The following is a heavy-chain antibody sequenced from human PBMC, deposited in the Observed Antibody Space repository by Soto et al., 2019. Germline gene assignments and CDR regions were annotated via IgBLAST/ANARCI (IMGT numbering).Heavy chain of an antibody. Sequence: GASVKVSCKASGYTFTCYYMHWVRQAPGQGLEWMGWINPNSGGTNYAQKFQGWVTMTRDTSISTAYMELSGLRSDDTAVYYCARGPFRCSGGSCYDDTEYFQHWGQGTLVTVSS. CDR3: ARGPFRCSGGSCYDDTEYFQH. CDR1: GYTFTCYY. CDR2: INPNSGGT. J-gene: IGHJ1*01. D-gene: IGHD2-15*01. V-gene: IGHV1-2*04.